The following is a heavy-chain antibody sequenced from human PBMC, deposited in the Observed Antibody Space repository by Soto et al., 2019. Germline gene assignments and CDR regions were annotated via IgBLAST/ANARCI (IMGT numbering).Heavy chain of an antibody. J-gene: IGHJ4*02. CDR3: ARQHITMVRGASYYFDY. CDR2: IYPGDSDT. D-gene: IGHD3-10*01. V-gene: IGHV5-51*01. Sequence: PGESLKISCKGSGYSFTSYWIGWVRQMPGKGLEWMGIIYPGDSDTRYSPSFQGQVTISADKSISTAYLQWSSLKASDTAMYYCARQHITMVRGASYYFDYWGQGTLVTVSS. CDR1: GYSFTSYW.